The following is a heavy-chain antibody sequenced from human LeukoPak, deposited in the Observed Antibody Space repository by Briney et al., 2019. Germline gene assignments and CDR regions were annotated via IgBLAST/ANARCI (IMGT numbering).Heavy chain of an antibody. D-gene: IGHD3-22*01. CDR2: VDPEDGET. V-gene: IGHV1-69-2*01. CDR3: ATAVITSLDY. CDR1: GYTFTDYY. J-gene: IGHJ4*02. Sequence: ASVKVSCKVSGYTFTDYYMQWVQQAPGKGLEWMGLVDPEDGETIYAEKFQGRVTITADTSTDTAYMELSSLRSEDTAVYYCATAVITSLDYWGQGTLVTVSS.